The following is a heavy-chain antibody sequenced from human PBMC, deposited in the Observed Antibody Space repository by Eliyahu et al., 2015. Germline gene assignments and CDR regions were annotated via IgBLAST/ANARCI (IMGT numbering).Heavy chain of an antibody. CDR3: ARWSPRLDAFDI. D-gene: IGHD2-15*01. Sequence: DVQLLESGGGLVHPGVSLRLSCAASGFXFSPSALGWVRQPPRKGLEWVSVFSSFNGGGGGTFYPDSLKGRFTISRDNSKNTLYLQMNSLRAEDTAVYYCARWSPRLDAFDIWGQGTTVTVSS. J-gene: IGHJ3*02. V-gene: IGHV3-23*01. CDR2: FNGGGGGT. CDR1: GFXFSPSA.